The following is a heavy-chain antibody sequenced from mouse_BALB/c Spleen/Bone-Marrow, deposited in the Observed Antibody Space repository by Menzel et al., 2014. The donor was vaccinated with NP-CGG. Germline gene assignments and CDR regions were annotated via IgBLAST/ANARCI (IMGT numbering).Heavy chain of an antibody. J-gene: IGHJ3*01. CDR1: GYDFTSYL. V-gene: IGHV1-54*01. Sequence: VQLQQSGAEAVRPGTSVKASCKASGYDFTSYLIEWIKQRPGPGLEWIGVINPGSGGSNYNEKFTGKATLTVDKSSSTAYMQLSSLTSDDSAVYFCARNANWLFTYWGQGTLVTVSA. CDR3: ARNANWLFTY. CDR2: INPGSGGS. D-gene: IGHD4-1*01.